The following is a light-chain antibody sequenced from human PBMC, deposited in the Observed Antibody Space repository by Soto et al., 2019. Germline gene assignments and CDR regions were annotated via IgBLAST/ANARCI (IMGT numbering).Light chain of an antibody. CDR3: NSYTINSTLV. J-gene: IGLJ2*01. V-gene: IGLV2-14*01. Sequence: QSALTQPASVSGSPGQSITISCTGTSSDVGGYNYVSWYQQHPGKAPKVMIYDVNNRPSGVSNRFSGSKSGNTASLTISGLQAEDGADYYCNSYTINSTLVFGGGTKVTVL. CDR1: SSDVGGYNY. CDR2: DVN.